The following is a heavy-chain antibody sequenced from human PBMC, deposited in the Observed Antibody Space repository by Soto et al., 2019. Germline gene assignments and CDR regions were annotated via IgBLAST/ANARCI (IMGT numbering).Heavy chain of an antibody. CDR3: ARESLYYFDY. CDR1: GFTFRSYA. CDR2: ISYDGSNK. V-gene: IGHV3-30-3*01. J-gene: IGHJ4*02. Sequence: PVGSLRLSCAASGFTFRSYAMHWVRQAPGKGLEWVAVISYDGSNKYYADSVKGRFTISRDNSKNTLYLQMNSLRAEDTAVYYCARESLYYFDYWGQGTLVTVSS.